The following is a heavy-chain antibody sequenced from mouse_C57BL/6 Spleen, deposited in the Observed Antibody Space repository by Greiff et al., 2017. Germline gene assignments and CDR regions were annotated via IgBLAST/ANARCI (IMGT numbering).Heavy chain of an antibody. CDR1: GYTFTSYW. D-gene: IGHD1-1*01. Sequence: QVQLQQSGAELVRPGSSVKLSCKASGYTFTSYWMHWVKQRPIQGLEWIGNIDPTDSGTHYNQKFKDKATLTVDKSSSTAYMQLSSLTSEDSAVYYCANSGYCGSSGDYWGQGTTLTVSS. CDR2: IDPTDSGT. J-gene: IGHJ2*01. V-gene: IGHV1-52*01. CDR3: ANSGYCGSSGDY.